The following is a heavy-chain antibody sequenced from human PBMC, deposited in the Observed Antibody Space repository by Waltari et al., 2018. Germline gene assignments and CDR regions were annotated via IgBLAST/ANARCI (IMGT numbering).Heavy chain of an antibody. V-gene: IGHV3-30*02. CDR3: VKDGDFFVSGYDAFDV. CDR2: IRYDGNNK. Sequence: VQLEDFGGGVVPPGGSLPPSCAASGFPFSTFGMHWVRQAPGKGLEWLTFIRYDGNNKYHADSVKGRFIISRDNSKNTLYLQINSLRADDTATYYCVKDGDFFVSGYDAFDVWGQGTMVTVSS. J-gene: IGHJ3*01. CDR1: GFPFSTFG. D-gene: IGHD4-17*01.